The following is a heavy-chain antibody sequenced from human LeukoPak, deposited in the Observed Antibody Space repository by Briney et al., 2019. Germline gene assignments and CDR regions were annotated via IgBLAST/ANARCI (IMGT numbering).Heavy chain of an antibody. J-gene: IGHJ3*02. Sequence: PSETLSLTCAVSGASISGSGYYWGWIRQPPGKGLEWIGNIYSSGSTYYNASLQSRVTISIDTSKNQFSLKLSSVTAADTAVYYCARGIAVAGDAFDIWGQGTMVTVSS. CDR2: IYSSGST. CDR3: ARGIAVAGDAFDI. V-gene: IGHV4-39*07. D-gene: IGHD6-19*01. CDR1: GASISGSGYY.